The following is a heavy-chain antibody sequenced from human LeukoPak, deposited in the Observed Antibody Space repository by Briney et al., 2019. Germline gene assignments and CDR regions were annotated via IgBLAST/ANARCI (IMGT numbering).Heavy chain of an antibody. CDR3: ARDSTRFDP. V-gene: IGHV3-11*05. Sequence: GGSLRLSCAASVFTFSDYYMSWIRQAPGKGLEWVSYISGSSSYTNYADSVKGRFTISRDNAKDSLYLQMNSLRAEDTAVYYCARDSTRFDPWGQGTLVTVSS. J-gene: IGHJ5*02. CDR2: ISGSSSYT. D-gene: IGHD2-2*01. CDR1: VFTFSDYY.